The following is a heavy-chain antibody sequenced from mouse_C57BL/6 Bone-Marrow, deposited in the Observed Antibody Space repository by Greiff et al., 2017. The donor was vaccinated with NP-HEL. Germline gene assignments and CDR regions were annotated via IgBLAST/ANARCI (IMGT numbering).Heavy chain of an antibody. CDR3: ARNDYGSAWFAY. CDR2: IYPRSGNT. Sequence: VQLQQSGAELARPGASVKLSCKASGYTFTSYGISWVKQRTGQGLEWIGAIYPRSGNTYYNEKFKGKATLTADKSSSTEYMELRSLTSEDSAVYFCARNDYGSAWFAYWGQGTLVTVSA. J-gene: IGHJ3*01. CDR1: GYTFTSYG. D-gene: IGHD1-1*01. V-gene: IGHV1-81*01.